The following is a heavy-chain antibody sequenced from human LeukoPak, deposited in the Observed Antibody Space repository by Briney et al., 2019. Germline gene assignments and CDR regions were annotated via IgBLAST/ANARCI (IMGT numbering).Heavy chain of an antibody. V-gene: IGHV1-69*04. D-gene: IGHD1-1*01. Sequence: SVKVRCKASGGTFSSYAISWVRPAPGQGLAWMRRIIPILGIANYAQKFQGRVTITADESTSTAYMELSSLRSEDTAVYYCARDRTTGTTRGAFDIWGQGTMVTVSS. CDR1: GGTFSSYA. J-gene: IGHJ3*02. CDR3: ARDRTTGTTRGAFDI. CDR2: IIPILGIA.